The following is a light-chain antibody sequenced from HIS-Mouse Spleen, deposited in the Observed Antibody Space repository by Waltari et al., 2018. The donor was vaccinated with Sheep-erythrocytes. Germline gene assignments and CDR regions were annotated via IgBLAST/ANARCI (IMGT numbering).Light chain of an antibody. V-gene: IGLV2-11*01. J-gene: IGLJ2*01. CDR3: CSYAGSYTVV. CDR1: SSDVGGYNY. CDR2: DVS. Sequence: QSALTQPRSVSGSPGQSVTISCTGTSSDVGGYNYVSWYQQHPGKAPNLMSYDVSKRTSGVPDSLSGSKSGNTASLTISGLQAEDEADYYCCSYAGSYTVVFGGGTKLTVL.